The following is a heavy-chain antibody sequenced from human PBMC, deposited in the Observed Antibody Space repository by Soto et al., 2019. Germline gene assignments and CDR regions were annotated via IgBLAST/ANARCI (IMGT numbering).Heavy chain of an antibody. J-gene: IGHJ4*02. D-gene: IGHD1-1*01. CDR2: ISYDGSNK. Sequence: SLRLSCAASGFTFSSYGMHWVRQAPGKGLEWVAVISYDGSNKYYADSVKGRFTISRDNSKNTLYLQMNSLRAEDTAVYYCAKDSKELEPPRFDYWAREPWSPSPQ. CDR3: AKDSKELEPPRFDY. CDR1: GFTFSSYG. V-gene: IGHV3-30*18.